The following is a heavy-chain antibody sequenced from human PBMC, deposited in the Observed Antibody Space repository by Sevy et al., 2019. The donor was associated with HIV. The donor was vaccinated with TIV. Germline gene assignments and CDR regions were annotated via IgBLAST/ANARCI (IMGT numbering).Heavy chain of an antibody. Sequence: ASVKVSCKASGYTFTNYEINWARQATGQGLEWMGWMNPSGNSGYAQKFQARVTMTRDTTTNTAYMELSSLRSEDTAVYYCARMRDFSRGYGMDVWGQGTTVTVSS. J-gene: IGHJ6*02. V-gene: IGHV1-8*01. CDR1: GYTFTNYE. CDR3: ARMRDFSRGYGMDV. D-gene: IGHD3-3*01. CDR2: MNPSGNS.